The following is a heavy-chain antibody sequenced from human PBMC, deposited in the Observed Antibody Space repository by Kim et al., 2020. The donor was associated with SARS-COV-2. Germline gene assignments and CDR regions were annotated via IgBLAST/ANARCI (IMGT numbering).Heavy chain of an antibody. CDR2: ISRSGSTM. CDR1: GFTFSSHN. J-gene: IGHJ4*02. CDR3: PKWNGVSSDFLGSFDD. Sequence: GGSLRLSRAASGFTFSSHNMNWVRQAPGKGLEWVSYISRSGSTMYYADSVKGRLTISRDNGKNSLYLQMNSLRDEDTAVYHCPKWNGVSSDFLGSFDDWGQGIVVTVSS. V-gene: IGHV3-48*02. D-gene: IGHD1-1*01.